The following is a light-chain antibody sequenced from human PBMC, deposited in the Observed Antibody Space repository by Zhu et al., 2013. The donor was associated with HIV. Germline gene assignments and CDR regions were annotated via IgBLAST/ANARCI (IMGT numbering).Light chain of an antibody. J-gene: IGKJ2*01. CDR2: AAF. CDR1: QSISNY. V-gene: IGKV1-39*01. Sequence: DIQMTQSPSSLSASVGDRVTITCRASQSISNYLNWYQQKPGRAPKLLIYAAFSLQSGVPSRFSGSGSGTDFTLTISSLQPEDFATYYCQQSYTTHTFGQGTKLEIK. CDR3: QQSYTTHT.